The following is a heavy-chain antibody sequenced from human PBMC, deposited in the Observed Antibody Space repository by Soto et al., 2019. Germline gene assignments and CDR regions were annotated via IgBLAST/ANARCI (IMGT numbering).Heavy chain of an antibody. Sequence: SETLSLTCTVSGGSISSGGYYWSWIRQHPGKGLEWIGYIYYSGSTYYSPSLKSRVTISVDTSKNQFSLKLSSVTAADTAVYYCARGGYSYGYVVDPWGQGTLVTVSS. J-gene: IGHJ5*02. D-gene: IGHD5-18*01. CDR1: GGSISSGGYY. V-gene: IGHV4-31*03. CDR3: ARGGYSYGYVVDP. CDR2: IYYSGST.